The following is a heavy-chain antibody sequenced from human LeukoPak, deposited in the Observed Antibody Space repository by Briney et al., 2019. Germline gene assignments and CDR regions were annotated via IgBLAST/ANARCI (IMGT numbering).Heavy chain of an antibody. CDR2: ISGSSSYI. D-gene: IGHD3-22*01. V-gene: IGHV3-21*01. CDR1: GFTFRTYS. CDR3: ARPKLTYYYDSFGAFDI. J-gene: IGHJ3*02. Sequence: GGSLRLSCAASGFTFRTYSMNWVRQAPGKGLEWVSSISGSSSYIYYADSLKARFTISRDNAKNSLYLQMNSLRAEDTAVYYCARPKLTYYYDSFGAFDIWGQGTMVTVSS.